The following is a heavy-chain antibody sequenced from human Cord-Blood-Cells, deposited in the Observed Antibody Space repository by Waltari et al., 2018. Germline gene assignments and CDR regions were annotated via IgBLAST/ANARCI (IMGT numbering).Heavy chain of an antibody. J-gene: IGHJ4*02. CDR2: INPNSGGT. CDR3: ARGGSTVTTSGSDY. Sequence: QVQLVPSGAEVTQPGASVQVSCKASGYTFTGYYMHWWRQAPGQGPEWMGWINPNSGGTNDAQKFQGRVTMTRDTSISTAYMELSRLRSDDTAVYYCARGGSTVTTSGSDYWGQGTLVTVSS. CDR1: GYTFTGYY. D-gene: IGHD4-17*01. V-gene: IGHV1-2*02.